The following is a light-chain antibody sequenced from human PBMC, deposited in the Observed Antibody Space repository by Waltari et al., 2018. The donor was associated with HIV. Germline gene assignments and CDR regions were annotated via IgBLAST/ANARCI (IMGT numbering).Light chain of an antibody. CDR2: DVS. J-gene: IGLJ1*01. CDR1: SSDLGAYNY. Sequence: QSALTQPPSASGSPGQSVTISCTGTSSDLGAYNYVSWYQQHPDKAPQLMIYDVSKRPSGVPDRFSGSKSGNTASLTVSGLQTEDEADYYCSSYAGSNNPYVFGTGTKVTVL. V-gene: IGLV2-8*01. CDR3: SSYAGSNNPYV.